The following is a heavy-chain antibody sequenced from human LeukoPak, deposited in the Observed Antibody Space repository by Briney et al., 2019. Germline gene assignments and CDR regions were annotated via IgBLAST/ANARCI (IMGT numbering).Heavy chain of an antibody. CDR1: GFSVRTFG. J-gene: IGHJ4*02. CDR3: VRDRGGAGYNLGD. CDR2: ISDDGTVK. V-gene: IGHV3-30*03. D-gene: IGHD5-24*01. Sequence: PGGSLRLSCAASGFSVRTFGIHWVRQAPRKGLQWLAVISDDGTVKHYADSVKGRFTISGDNYRNTVSLQMNSLRTEDTAVYFCVRDRGGAGYNLGDWGQGTLVTVSS.